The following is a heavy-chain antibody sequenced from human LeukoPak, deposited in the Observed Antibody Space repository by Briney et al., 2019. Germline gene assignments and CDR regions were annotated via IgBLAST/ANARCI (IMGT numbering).Heavy chain of an antibody. V-gene: IGHV4-34*01. CDR2: INHSGST. CDR1: GGSISSYY. CDR3: ARRRTVSKIMGYYYYMDV. J-gene: IGHJ6*03. Sequence: SETLSLTCTVSGGSISSYYWSWIRQPAGKGLEWIGEINHSGSTNYNPSLKSRVTISVDTSKNQFSLKLSSVTAADTAVYYCARRRTVSKIMGYYYYMDVWGKGTTVTISS. D-gene: IGHD4-17*01.